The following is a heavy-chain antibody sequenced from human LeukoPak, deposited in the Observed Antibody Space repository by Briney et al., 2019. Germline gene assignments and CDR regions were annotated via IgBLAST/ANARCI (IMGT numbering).Heavy chain of an antibody. D-gene: IGHD6-6*01. CDR3: ARDREQLVRTDYYGMDV. J-gene: IGHJ6*02. CDR1: GFTFSSCE. CDR2: ISSSGSTI. V-gene: IGHV3-48*03. Sequence: GGSLRLSCAASGFTFSSCEMNWVRQAPGKGLEWVSYISSSGSTIYYADSVKGRFTISRDNAKNSLYLQMNSLRAEDTAVYYCARDREQLVRTDYYGMDVWGQGTTVTVSS.